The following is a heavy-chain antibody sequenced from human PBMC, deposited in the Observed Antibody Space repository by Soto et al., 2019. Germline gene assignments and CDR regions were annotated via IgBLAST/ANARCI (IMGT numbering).Heavy chain of an antibody. Sequence: EEQLVESGGTLVQPGRSLRLSCAASGFTFDDYAMHWVRQAPGKGLEWVSGINCNSGNIGYADSVKGRFTISRDNAKNSLYLQMDSLRGEDTALYYCAKDGFAFSYDYGLEVWGQGTSVTVSS. CDR3: AKDGFAFSYDYGLEV. V-gene: IGHV3-9*01. D-gene: IGHD3-10*01. CDR1: GFTFDDYA. J-gene: IGHJ6*02. CDR2: INCNSGNI.